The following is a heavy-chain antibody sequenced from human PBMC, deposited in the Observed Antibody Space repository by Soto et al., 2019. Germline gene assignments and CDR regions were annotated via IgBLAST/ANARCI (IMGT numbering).Heavy chain of an antibody. V-gene: IGHV1-18*01. J-gene: IGHJ3*02. CDR3: ASYRRITGYCSSTSCYSDAFDI. D-gene: IGHD2-2*01. CDR1: GYTFTSYG. Sequence: ASVKVSCKASGYTFTSYGISWGRQAPGQGLEWRGWISAYNGNTNYAQKLQGRVTMTTDTSTSTAYMELRSMRSGDTAVYYCASYRRITGYCSSTSCYSDAFDIWGQGTMVTVSS. CDR2: ISAYNGNT.